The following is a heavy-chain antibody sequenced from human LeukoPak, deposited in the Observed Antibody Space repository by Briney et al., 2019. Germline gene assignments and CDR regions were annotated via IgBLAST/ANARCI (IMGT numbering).Heavy chain of an antibody. V-gene: IGHV3-48*01. D-gene: IGHD3-22*01. CDR3: ARYSSGYELDY. CDR1: GFTFNTYT. J-gene: IGHJ4*02. CDR2: ISGSSGII. Sequence: GGSLRLSCAASGFTFNTYTMNWVRQAPGKGLEWVSYISGSSGIIDYADSVRGRFTISRDNAKNSLYLQMNSLRAEDTAVYYCARYSSGYELDYWGQGALVTVSS.